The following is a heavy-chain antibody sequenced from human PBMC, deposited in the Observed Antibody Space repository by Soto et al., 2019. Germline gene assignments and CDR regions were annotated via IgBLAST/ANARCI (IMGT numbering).Heavy chain of an antibody. CDR2: ISYDGSNK. Sequence: PEWSLRLSCAASGFTFSSYGMHLVRQAPGKGLEWVAVISYDGSNKYYADSVKGRFTISRDNSKNTLYLQMNSLRAEDTAVYYCAGDITRFDYLGKGTLVTVS. CDR1: GFTFSSYG. D-gene: IGHD3-16*01. V-gene: IGHV3-30*03. J-gene: IGHJ4*02. CDR3: AGDITRFDY.